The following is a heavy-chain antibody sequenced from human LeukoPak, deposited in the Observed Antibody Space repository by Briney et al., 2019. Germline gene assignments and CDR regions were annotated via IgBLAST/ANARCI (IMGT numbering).Heavy chain of an antibody. Sequence: ASVKVSCKASGGTFSSYAISWVRQAPGQGLEWMGGFIPIFGTANYAQKFQGRVTITADESTSTAYMELSSLRSEDTAVYYCARETHYYDSSGYEGWFDPWGQGTLVTVSS. D-gene: IGHD3-22*01. J-gene: IGHJ5*02. CDR3: ARETHYYDSSGYEGWFDP. CDR1: GGTFSSYA. V-gene: IGHV1-69*13. CDR2: FIPIFGTA.